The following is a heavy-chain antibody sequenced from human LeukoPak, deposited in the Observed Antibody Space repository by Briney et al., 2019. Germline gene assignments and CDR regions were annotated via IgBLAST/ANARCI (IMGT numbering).Heavy chain of an antibody. CDR2: IIPILGIA. V-gene: IGHV1-69*04. CDR3: ARDARETYYYGSGCYSPFDY. D-gene: IGHD3-10*01. Sequence: SVKVSCKASGGTFSSYAISWVRQAPGQGLEWMGRIIPILGIANYAQKFQGRVTITADKSTSTAYMELSSLRSEDTAVYYCARDARETYYYGSGCYSPFDYWGQGTLVTVSS. J-gene: IGHJ4*02. CDR1: GGTFSSYA.